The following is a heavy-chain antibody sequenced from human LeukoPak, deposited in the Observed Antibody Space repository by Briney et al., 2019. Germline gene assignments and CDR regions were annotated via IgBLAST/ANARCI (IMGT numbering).Heavy chain of an antibody. CDR2: INTSGST. V-gene: IGHV4-61*02. CDR1: GASISSGTYY. D-gene: IGHD1/OR15-1a*01. Sequence: SETLSLTCSVSGASISSGTYYWSWIRQPAGKGPEWIGRINTSGSTNYNPSLKSRVTISVDTSKNQFSLKLSSVTAADTAVYYCAREVGSRLEQRYYYYGMDVWGQGTTVTVSS. CDR3: AREVGSRLEQRYYYYGMDV. J-gene: IGHJ6*02.